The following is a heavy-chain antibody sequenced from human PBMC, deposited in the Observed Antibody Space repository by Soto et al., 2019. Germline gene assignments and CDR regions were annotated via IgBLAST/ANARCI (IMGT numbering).Heavy chain of an antibody. CDR2: ITSSGDNT. CDR1: GFTFSSYA. V-gene: IGHV3-23*01. D-gene: IGHD2-21*01. CDR3: AKRGAISSATPWFDP. Sequence: LRLSCAASGFTFSSYAMSWVRQAPGKGPEWVSDITSSGDNTYYADSVKGRFTISRDNSKNTLYLQMNSLRAEDTAVYYCAKRGAISSATPWFDPWGQGTLVTVSS. J-gene: IGHJ5*02.